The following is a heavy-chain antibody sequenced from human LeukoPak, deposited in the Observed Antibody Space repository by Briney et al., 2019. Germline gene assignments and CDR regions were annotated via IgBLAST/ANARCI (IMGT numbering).Heavy chain of an antibody. D-gene: IGHD3-16*01. CDR3: ARVGRGDHTWGSYYCDH. V-gene: IGHV4-59*01. Sequence: SETLSLTCTVSGDSFSSYHWSWLRQPPGKGLEWIGYISSSGSTSYNPSLKSRVTISVDTSRNQSSLRLNSMTAADTAVYYCARVGRGDHTWGSYYCDHWGQGTLVSVSS. J-gene: IGHJ4*02. CDR1: GDSFSSYH. CDR2: ISSSGST.